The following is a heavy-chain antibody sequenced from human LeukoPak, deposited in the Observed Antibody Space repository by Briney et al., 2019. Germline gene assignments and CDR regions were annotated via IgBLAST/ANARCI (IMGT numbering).Heavy chain of an antibody. J-gene: IGHJ3*01. CDR3: ANYMTKVTTSAFDV. Sequence: GGSLRLSCAASGLTFRSYAMSWVRQAPGEGLEWLSTISGNCCSTYYADSVKGRFTISRDNPKHTLYLQINSLRAEDTAGYYCANYMTKVTTSAFDVWGQGTMVTVSS. D-gene: IGHD4-17*01. CDR2: ISGNCCST. CDR1: GLTFRSYA. V-gene: IGHV3-23*01.